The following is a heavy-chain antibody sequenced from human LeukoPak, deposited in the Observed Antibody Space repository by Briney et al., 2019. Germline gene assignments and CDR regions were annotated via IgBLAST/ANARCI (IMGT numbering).Heavy chain of an antibody. CDR2: IYYSGST. CDR1: GGSISSYY. Sequence: SETLSLTCTVSGGSISSYYWSWIRQPPGKGLEWIGYIYYSGSTNYNPSLKSRVPISVDTSQNQFPLKLSSVTAADTAVYYCARRALYGGISYFDYWGQGTLVPVSS. D-gene: IGHD4-23*01. V-gene: IGHV4-59*08. CDR3: ARRALYGGISYFDY. J-gene: IGHJ4*02.